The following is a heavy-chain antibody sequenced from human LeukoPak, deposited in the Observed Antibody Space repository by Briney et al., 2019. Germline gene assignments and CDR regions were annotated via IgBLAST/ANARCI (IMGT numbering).Heavy chain of an antibody. J-gene: IGHJ3*02. CDR1: GYTFTRYY. CDR2: INHNSAT. V-gene: IGHV1-2*02. Sequence: GASVKVSCKPSGYTFTRYYIHWVRQAPGQGLEWMGWINHNSATNYAQKFQGRVNMTMDTSISTAYMELNRLRSDDTAVYYCARPRLFGNSIFDIWGQGTMVSVSS. D-gene: IGHD4-23*01. CDR3: ARPRLFGNSIFDI.